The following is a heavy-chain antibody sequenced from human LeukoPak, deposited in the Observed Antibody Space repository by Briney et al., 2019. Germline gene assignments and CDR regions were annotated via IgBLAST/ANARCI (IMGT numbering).Heavy chain of an antibody. Sequence: ASLKVPCKASGYTFTSYYMHWVRQAPGQGLEWMGIINPSGGSTSYAQKFQGRVTMTRDTSTSTVYMELSSLRSEDTAVYYCARVHYRRDSPTNYWGQGTLVTVSS. CDR3: ARVHYRRDSPTNY. J-gene: IGHJ4*02. V-gene: IGHV1-46*01. CDR1: GYTFTSYY. CDR2: INPSGGST. D-gene: IGHD1-26*01.